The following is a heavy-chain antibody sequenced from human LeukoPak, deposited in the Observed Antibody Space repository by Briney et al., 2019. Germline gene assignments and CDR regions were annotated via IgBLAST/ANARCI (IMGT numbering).Heavy chain of an antibody. CDR3: AKDEIYYDFWSGYLPSYYMDV. CDR1: GFTFSSYS. Sequence: GGSLRLSCAASGFTFSSYSMNWVRQAPGKGLEWVSSISSSSSYIYYADSVKGRFTISRDNAKNSLYLQMNSLRAEDTAVYYCAKDEIYYDFWSGYLPSYYMDVWGKGTTVTVSS. V-gene: IGHV3-21*01. CDR2: ISSSSSYI. J-gene: IGHJ6*03. D-gene: IGHD3-3*01.